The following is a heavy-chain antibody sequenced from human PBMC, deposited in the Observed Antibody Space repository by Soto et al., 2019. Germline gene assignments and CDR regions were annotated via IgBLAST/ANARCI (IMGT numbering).Heavy chain of an antibody. Sequence: RASVKVSCKASGYTFTSYAMHWVRQAPGQRLEWMGWINAGNGNTKYSQKFQGRVTITRDTSASTAYMELSSLRSEDTAVYYCARDLQLERKNWFDPWGQGTLVTAPQ. CDR3: ARDLQLERKNWFDP. CDR2: INAGNGNT. J-gene: IGHJ5*02. D-gene: IGHD1-1*01. V-gene: IGHV1-3*01. CDR1: GYTFTSYA.